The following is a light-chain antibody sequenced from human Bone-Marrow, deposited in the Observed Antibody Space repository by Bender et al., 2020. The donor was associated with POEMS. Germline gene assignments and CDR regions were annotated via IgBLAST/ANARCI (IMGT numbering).Light chain of an antibody. CDR1: NSDIGGYDY. CDR2: DVS. CDR3: CSYADNYV. J-gene: IGLJ1*01. Sequence: QSALTQPASVSGSPGQSVTISCTGTNSDIGGYDYVSWYQQHPGKAPKLILYDVSERPSGVPDRFSGSKSGSTASLTISGLQTDDEADYYCCSYADNYVLGTGTKVTVL. V-gene: IGLV2-11*01.